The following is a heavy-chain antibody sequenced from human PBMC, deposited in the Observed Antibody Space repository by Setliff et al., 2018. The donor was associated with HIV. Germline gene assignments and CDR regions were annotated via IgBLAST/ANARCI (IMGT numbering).Heavy chain of an antibody. CDR2: ITGSSDNI. CDR1: GFTFSSYE. J-gene: IGHJ4*01. D-gene: IGHD1-7*01. V-gene: IGHV3-48*03. Sequence: PGGSLRLSCAASGFTFSSYEMDWFRQAPGKGLECVSYITGSSDNIYYADSVKGRFTISRDNAKNSLYLQMNTLRAEDTAVYYCAREGITGTTLHPYWGQGTLVTVSS. CDR3: AREGITGTTLHPY.